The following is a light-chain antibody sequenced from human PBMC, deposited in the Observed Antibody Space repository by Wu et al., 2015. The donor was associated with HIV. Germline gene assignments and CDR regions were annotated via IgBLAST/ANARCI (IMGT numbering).Light chain of an antibody. J-gene: IGKJ2*01. CDR1: QSVNTW. CDR3: QQYNSYSYT. CDR2: MAS. Sequence: DIQVTQSPSTLSASVGDRVTITCRASQSVNTWLAWYQQKPGKAPKLLIYMASSLESGVPSRFSGTGSGTEFTLTISSLQPDDFATYYCQQYNSYSYTFGQGTKWRS. V-gene: IGKV1-5*03.